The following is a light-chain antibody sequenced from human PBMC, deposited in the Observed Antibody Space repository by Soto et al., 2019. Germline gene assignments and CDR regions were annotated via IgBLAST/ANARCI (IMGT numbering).Light chain of an antibody. CDR3: AAWDVSLNVVV. CDR2: SSS. CDR1: ASNIGSNP. J-gene: IGLJ2*01. V-gene: IGLV1-44*01. Sequence: QTVVTQPPSVSGTPGQRVTISCSGSASNIGSNPVNWYQQLPGTAPKLLIYSSSHRPSGVPDRISGSKSGTSASLAISGLQSGDEADYYSAAWDVSLNVVVFGGGTKVTVL.